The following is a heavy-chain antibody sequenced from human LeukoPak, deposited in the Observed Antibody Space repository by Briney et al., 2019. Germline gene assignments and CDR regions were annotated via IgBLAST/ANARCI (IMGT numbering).Heavy chain of an antibody. V-gene: IGHV1-18*01. CDR1: GYTFTSYG. Sequence: ASVKVSCKASGYTFTSYGISWVRQAPGQGLEWMGWISAYNGNTNYAQKLQGRVAMTTDTSTSTAYMELRSLRSDDTAVYYCARGDCSGGSCYRERDDAFDIWGQGTMVTVSS. J-gene: IGHJ3*02. CDR2: ISAYNGNT. CDR3: ARGDCSGGSCYRERDDAFDI. D-gene: IGHD2-15*01.